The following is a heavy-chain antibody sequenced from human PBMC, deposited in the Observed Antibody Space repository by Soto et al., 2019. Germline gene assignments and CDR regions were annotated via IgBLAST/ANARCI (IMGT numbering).Heavy chain of an antibody. CDR3: ARDDFWSGYYSGLDY. J-gene: IGHJ4*02. Sequence: GASVKISCKASGGTFSIYAISWVRQAPGQGLEWMGGIIPIFGTANYAQKFQGRVTITADESTSTAYMELSSLRSEDTAVYYCARDDFWSGYYSGLDYWGQGTLVTVSS. V-gene: IGHV1-69*13. CDR1: GGTFSIYA. CDR2: IIPIFGTA. D-gene: IGHD3-3*01.